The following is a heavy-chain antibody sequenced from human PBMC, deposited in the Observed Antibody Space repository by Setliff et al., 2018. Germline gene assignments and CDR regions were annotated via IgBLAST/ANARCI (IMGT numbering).Heavy chain of an antibody. Sequence: SETLSLTCTVSGGSISSGDYYWSWIRQPPGKGLEWIGYIYYSGSTYYNPSLKSRVTISVDTSKNQFSLKLSSVTAADTAVYYCATIPQQTYYCDSSGYNQDDYWGQGTLVTVSS. J-gene: IGHJ4*02. CDR3: ATIPQQTYYCDSSGYNQDDY. V-gene: IGHV4-30-4*08. D-gene: IGHD3-22*01. CDR1: GGSISSGDYY. CDR2: IYYSGST.